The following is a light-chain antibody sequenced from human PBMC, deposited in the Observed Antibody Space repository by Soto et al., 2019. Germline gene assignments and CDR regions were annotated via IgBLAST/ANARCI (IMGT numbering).Light chain of an antibody. Sequence: QSALTQPASVSGSPGQSITISCTGTSSDVGGYNYVSWCQQHPGKAPKLMIYDVSNRPSGVSNRFSGSKSGNTASLTISGLQAEDEAEYYCSSYTSSSTLVFGTGTKVTVL. CDR3: SSYTSSSTLV. V-gene: IGLV2-14*01. CDR2: DVS. J-gene: IGLJ1*01. CDR1: SSDVGGYNY.